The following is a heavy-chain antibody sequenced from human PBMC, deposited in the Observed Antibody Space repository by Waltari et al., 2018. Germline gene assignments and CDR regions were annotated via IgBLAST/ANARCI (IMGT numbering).Heavy chain of an antibody. CDR3: ARVTYYYDSSGYDY. Sequence: QVQLQQWGAGLLKPSETLSLTCAVYGGSFSGYYWRWTRQPPGKGLEWIGEINHSGSTNYNPSLKSRVTISVDTSKNQFSLKLSSVTAADTAVYYCARVTYYYDSSGYDYWGQGTLVTVSS. D-gene: IGHD3-22*01. V-gene: IGHV4-34*01. CDR1: GGSFSGYY. CDR2: INHSGST. J-gene: IGHJ4*02.